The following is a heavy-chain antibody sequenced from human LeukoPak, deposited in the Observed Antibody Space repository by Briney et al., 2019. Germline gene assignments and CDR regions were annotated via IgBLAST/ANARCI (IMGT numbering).Heavy chain of an antibody. CDR2: INHSGST. CDR1: GGSFSGYY. Sequence: SETLSLTCAVYGGSFSGYYWNWIRQPPGKGLEWIGEINHSGSTNYNPSLKSRVTVSADTSKNQFSLKLTSVTAADTAVYYCARDRACSNGICSYFDYWGQGTVVTVSS. J-gene: IGHJ4*02. CDR3: ARDRACSNGICSYFDY. D-gene: IGHD2-8*01. V-gene: IGHV4-34*01.